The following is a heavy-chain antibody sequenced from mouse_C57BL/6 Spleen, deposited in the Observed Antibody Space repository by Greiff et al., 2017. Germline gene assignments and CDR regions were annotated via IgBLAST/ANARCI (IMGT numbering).Heavy chain of an antibody. D-gene: IGHD2-5*01. Sequence: VQLQQSGPVLVKPGASVKMSCKASGYTFTDYYMNWVKQSHGKSLEWIGVINPYNGGTSYNQKFKGKATLTVDKSSSTAYMELNSLTSEDSAVYYCARGYYSNYYAMDYWGQGTSVTVSS. CDR1: GYTFTDYY. CDR2: INPYNGGT. J-gene: IGHJ4*01. CDR3: ARGYYSNYYAMDY. V-gene: IGHV1-19*01.